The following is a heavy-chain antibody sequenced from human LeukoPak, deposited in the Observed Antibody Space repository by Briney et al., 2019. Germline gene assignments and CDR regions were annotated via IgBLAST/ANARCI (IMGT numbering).Heavy chain of an antibody. CDR1: GYPFTSYA. V-gene: IGHV1-3*01. J-gene: IGHJ3*01. D-gene: IGHD3-22*01. Sequence: ASVKVSCKAPGYPFTSYAIHWVRQAPGQRLEWMGWINAGNGNTKYSQKFQGRVTITRDTPASTAYMELSSLRSEDTTVYYCARAATYYDYSNALDFWGQGTMVTVSS. CDR3: ARAATYYDYSNALDF. CDR2: INAGNGNT.